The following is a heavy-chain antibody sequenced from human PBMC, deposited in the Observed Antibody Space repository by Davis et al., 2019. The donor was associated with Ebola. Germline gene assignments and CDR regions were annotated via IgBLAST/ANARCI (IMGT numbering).Heavy chain of an antibody. J-gene: IGHJ6*02. CDR1: GFTFSSYA. CDR3: ARDPKSATTRYYYYGMDV. V-gene: IGHV3-21*01. Sequence: GESLKISCAASGFTFSSYAMSWVRQAPGKGLEWVSSISSSSSYIYYADSVKGRFTISRDNAKNSLYLQMNSLRAEDTAVYYCARDPKSATTRYYYYGMDVWGQGTTVTVSS. CDR2: ISSSSSYI. D-gene: IGHD4-17*01.